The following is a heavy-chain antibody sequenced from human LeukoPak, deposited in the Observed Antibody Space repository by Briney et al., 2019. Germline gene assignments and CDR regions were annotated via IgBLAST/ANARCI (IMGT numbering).Heavy chain of an antibody. D-gene: IGHD6-6*01. J-gene: IGHJ4*02. Sequence: SETLSLTCAVYGGSFSGYYWSWIRQPPGKGLEWIGEINHSGSTNYNPSLKSRVTISVDTSKNQFSLKLSSVTAADTAVYYCARRTSIAAPAYYFDYWGQGTLVTVSS. V-gene: IGHV4-34*01. CDR2: INHSGST. CDR3: ARRTSIAAPAYYFDY. CDR1: GGSFSGYY.